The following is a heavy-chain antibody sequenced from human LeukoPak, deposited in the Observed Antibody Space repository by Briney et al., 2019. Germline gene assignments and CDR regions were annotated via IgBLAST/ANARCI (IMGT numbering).Heavy chain of an antibody. J-gene: IGHJ5*02. CDR1: GFTVSSSP. CDR2: IYSGGNT. Sequence: PGGSLRLSCAAPGFTVSSSPINWVRQAPGRGLEWVSVIYSGGNTFYADSVKGRFTISRHNSENTLYLQMNSLSADDTAVYYCARLMGSGWFDPWGQGTLVTVFS. CDR3: ARLMGSGWFDP. V-gene: IGHV3-53*04. D-gene: IGHD1-26*01.